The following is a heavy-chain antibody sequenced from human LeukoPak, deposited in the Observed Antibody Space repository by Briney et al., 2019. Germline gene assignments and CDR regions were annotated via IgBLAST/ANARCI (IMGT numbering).Heavy chain of an antibody. D-gene: IGHD1-26*01. V-gene: IGHV4-34*01. CDR1: GGSFSGYY. CDR3: ASLLQWELQPHFDS. J-gene: IGHJ4*02. Sequence: SETLSLTCAVYGGSFSGYYWSWIRQPPGKGLEWIGEINHSGSTNYNPSLKSRVTISVDTSKNQFSLKLSSVTAADTAVYYCASLLQWELQPHFDSWGRGTLVTVSS. CDR2: INHSGST.